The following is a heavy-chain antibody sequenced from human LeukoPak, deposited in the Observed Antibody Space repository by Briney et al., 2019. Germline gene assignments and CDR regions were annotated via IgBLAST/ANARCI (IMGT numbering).Heavy chain of an antibody. V-gene: IGHV1-18*01. CDR3: ASATNSRGWWYDAFDI. CDR1: GYTFTSYG. CDR2: ISAYNGNT. J-gene: IGHJ3*02. D-gene: IGHD6-19*01. Sequence: GASVKVSCKASGYTFTSYGISWVRQAPGQGLEWMGWISAYNGNTNYAQKLQGRVTMTTDTSTSTAYMELRSLRSDDTAVYYCASATNSRGWWYDAFDIWGQGTMVTVSS.